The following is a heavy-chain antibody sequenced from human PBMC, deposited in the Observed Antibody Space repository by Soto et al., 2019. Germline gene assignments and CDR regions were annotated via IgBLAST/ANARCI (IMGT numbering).Heavy chain of an antibody. CDR1: GFSFSSYN. CDR3: ARVTGSSSSSDDF. Sequence: EVQLVESGGGLVQPGGSLRLSCAASGFSFSSYNMDWVRQAPGTGLEWVAYISSGGDTIYYADSVKGRFTIARDNAKNLLYLQMHDLRDDDTAVYYCARVTGSSSSSDDFWGQGTLVTVSA. J-gene: IGHJ4*02. V-gene: IGHV3-48*02. CDR2: ISSGGDTI. D-gene: IGHD6-6*01.